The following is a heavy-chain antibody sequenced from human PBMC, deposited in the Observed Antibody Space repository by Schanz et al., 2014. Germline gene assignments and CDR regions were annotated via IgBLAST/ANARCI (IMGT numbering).Heavy chain of an antibody. CDR2: ISGSGDHT. CDR1: GFIFSYYT. Sequence: QVELVESGGGVVQPGRSLRLSCAASGFIFSYYTIHWVRQAPGKGLEWVAVISGSGDHTHYADSVKGRFTISRDNSKNTLYLQMNSLRAEDTAVYYCARGLVRYFAYWGQGTLVTVSS. CDR3: ARGLVRYFAY. V-gene: IGHV3-30*04. J-gene: IGHJ4*02. D-gene: IGHD2-8*02.